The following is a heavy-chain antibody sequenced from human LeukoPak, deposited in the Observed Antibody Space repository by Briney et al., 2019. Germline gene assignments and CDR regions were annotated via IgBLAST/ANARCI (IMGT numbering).Heavy chain of an antibody. J-gene: IGHJ5*02. V-gene: IGHV1-2*02. CDR3: VRDLSYYDSSGYYKWFDP. Sequence: ASVKVSCKASGYTFTDYYMHWVRQAPGQGLEWMGWINPNSGGINYAQKFQDRVTMTRDTSISTAYMELSRLRSGDTAVYYCVRDLSYYDSSGYYKWFDPWGQGTLVTVSS. CDR1: GYTFTDYY. D-gene: IGHD3-22*01. CDR2: INPNSGGI.